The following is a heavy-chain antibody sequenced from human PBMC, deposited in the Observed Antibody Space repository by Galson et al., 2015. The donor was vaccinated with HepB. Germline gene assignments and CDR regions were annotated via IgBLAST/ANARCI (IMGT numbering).Heavy chain of an antibody. V-gene: IGHV3-21*01. CDR2: ISSSSDYI. CDR1: GFTFSSYA. J-gene: IGHJ5*02. Sequence: SLRLSCAASGFTFSSYAMSWVRQAPGKGLEWVSSISSSSDYIHYADSVKGRFTISRDNAKNTLFLQMNSLRAEDTAVYYCARGWGIAFAANCFFDPWGQGTPVTVSS. CDR3: ARGWGIAFAANCFFDP. D-gene: IGHD3-16*01.